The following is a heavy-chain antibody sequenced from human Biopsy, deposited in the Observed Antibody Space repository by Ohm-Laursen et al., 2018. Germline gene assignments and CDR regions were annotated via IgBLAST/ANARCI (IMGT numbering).Heavy chain of an antibody. Sequence: ASAKASCKASGYSFTSYYMHRGRHAPGQGLEWMGMINPSGSTTSYPQIFQGRVTMTRDTSRSTVYMELSSLRSADTAVYFCARNTGWYGDLYYFDYWGQGTLVTVSS. CDR3: ARNTGWYGDLYYFDY. D-gene: IGHD6-19*01. V-gene: IGHV1-46*01. CDR1: GYSFTSYY. CDR2: INPSGSTT. J-gene: IGHJ4*02.